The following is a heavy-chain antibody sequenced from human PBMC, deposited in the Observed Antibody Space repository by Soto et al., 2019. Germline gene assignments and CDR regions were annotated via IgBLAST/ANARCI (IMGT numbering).Heavy chain of an antibody. J-gene: IGHJ6*02. V-gene: IGHV1-69*04. CDR3: AREVECSGGTCYPYYYGMGV. CDR2: IIPIVAIS. D-gene: IGHD2-15*01. CDR1: GGTFSSYT. Sequence: GASVKVSCKASGGTFSSYTFYWVRQAPGQGLEWMGRIIPIVAISNYAQKLQGRVTITADKSTSTAYMELSSLRSEDTAVYYCAREVECSGGTCYPYYYGMGVWGQGTTVTVS.